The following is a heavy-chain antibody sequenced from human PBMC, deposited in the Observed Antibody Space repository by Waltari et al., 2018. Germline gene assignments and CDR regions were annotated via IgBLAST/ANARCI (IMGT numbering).Heavy chain of an antibody. J-gene: IGHJ4*02. CDR3: TTEYSSSSAY. CDR2: IYYNGNT. Sequence: HLQLQESGPGLVKPSETLSLTCTVSGDSFINDNYHWAWVRQPPGKGLEWIGSIYYNGNTYYSPSLKSRVTISVDTSKNQFSLRLSSVTAADTAVYYCTTEYSSSSAYWGQGTLVTVSS. D-gene: IGHD6-6*01. V-gene: IGHV4-39*02. CDR1: GDSFINDNYH.